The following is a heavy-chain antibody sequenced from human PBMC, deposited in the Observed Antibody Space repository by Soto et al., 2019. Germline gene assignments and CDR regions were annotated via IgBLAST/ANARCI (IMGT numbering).Heavy chain of an antibody. J-gene: IGHJ5*02. V-gene: IGHV1-3*01. D-gene: IGHD4-17*01. Sequence: ASVKVSCKASGYTFTSYAMHWVRQAPGQRLEWMGWINAGNGNTKYSQKFQGRVTITRDTSASTAYMELSSLRSEDTAVYYCARDRGTNEYGEGWFDPWGQGTLASVSS. CDR1: GYTFTSYA. CDR3: ARDRGTNEYGEGWFDP. CDR2: INAGNGNT.